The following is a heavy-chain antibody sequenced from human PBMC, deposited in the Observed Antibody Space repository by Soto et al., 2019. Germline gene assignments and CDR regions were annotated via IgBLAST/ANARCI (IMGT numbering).Heavy chain of an antibody. Sequence: QVQLVQSGAEVVKPGASVGVSCKTSGHTFSSYGFTWVRQAPGQGLEWMGWISAYNGNTNYAQKFQGRVTVTTDTSTSTAYMELRSLRSDDTAVYYCARALYCSGGSCYFDHWGQGTLVTVSS. J-gene: IGHJ4*02. V-gene: IGHV1-18*01. CDR1: GHTFSSYG. CDR2: ISAYNGNT. D-gene: IGHD2-15*01. CDR3: ARALYCSGGSCYFDH.